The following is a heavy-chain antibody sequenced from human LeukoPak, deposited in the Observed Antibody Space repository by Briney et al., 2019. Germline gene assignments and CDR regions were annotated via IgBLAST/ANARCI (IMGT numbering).Heavy chain of an antibody. CDR1: GGSISSGDYY. CDR3: ASAGYCSGGSCYSDFDY. V-gene: IGHV4-30-4*01. CDR2: IYYSGST. J-gene: IGHJ4*02. D-gene: IGHD2-15*01. Sequence: SQTLSLTCTVSGGSISSGDYYWSWIRQPPGKGLEWIGYIYYSGSTYYNPSLKSRVTISVDTSKNQFSLKLSSVTAADTAVYYCASAGYCSGGSCYSDFDYWGQGTLVTVSS.